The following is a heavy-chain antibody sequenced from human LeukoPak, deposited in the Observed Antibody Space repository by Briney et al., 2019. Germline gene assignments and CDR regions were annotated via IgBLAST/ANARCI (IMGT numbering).Heavy chain of an antibody. Sequence: PGGSLRLSCTASGFTVSNNYMNWVRQAPGKGLEWVALIYSGGTTNYADPVKGRFTISRDNSKNTLYLQMTNVRVEDTAVYYCARDPPGIAASVSGGWGQGTLVTVSS. J-gene: IGHJ4*02. D-gene: IGHD6-13*01. CDR2: IYSGGTT. CDR1: GFTVSNNY. CDR3: ARDPPGIAASVSGG. V-gene: IGHV3-53*01.